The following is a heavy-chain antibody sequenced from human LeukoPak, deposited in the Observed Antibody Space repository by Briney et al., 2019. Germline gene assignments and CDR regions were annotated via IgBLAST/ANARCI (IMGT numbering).Heavy chain of an antibody. CDR3: ARDGTAAGLYFDL. D-gene: IGHD6-13*01. J-gene: IGHJ4*01. CDR2: IKQDGGEK. Sequence: GGSLRLSCAVSGFTFSSYWMNWVRQAPGKGLEWVASIKQDGGEKSYLDSVKGRFTISRDNAKKSLYLQMSSLRAEDTAVYYCARDGTAAGLYFDLWGQGTLVTVSS. V-gene: IGHV3-7*01. CDR1: GFTFSSYW.